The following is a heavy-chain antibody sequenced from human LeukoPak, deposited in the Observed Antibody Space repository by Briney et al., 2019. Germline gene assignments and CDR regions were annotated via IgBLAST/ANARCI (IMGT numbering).Heavy chain of an antibody. Sequence: GRSLRLSCAASGFTFSSYEMNWVRQAPGKGLEWVSFISSSGSPIYYADSVKGRFTISRDNAKNSLYLQMNSLRAEDTAVYYCAREVLYSFDYWGQGTLVTVSS. CDR1: GFTFSSYE. CDR2: ISSSGSPI. CDR3: AREVLYSFDY. D-gene: IGHD2-15*01. V-gene: IGHV3-48*03. J-gene: IGHJ4*02.